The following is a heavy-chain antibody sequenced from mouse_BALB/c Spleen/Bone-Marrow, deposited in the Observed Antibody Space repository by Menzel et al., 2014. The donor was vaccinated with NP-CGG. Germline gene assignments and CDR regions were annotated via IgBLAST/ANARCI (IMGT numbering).Heavy chain of an antibody. CDR3: ARPDYYGYLNY. V-gene: IGHV4-1*02. Sequence: EVQLVESGGGLVQPGGSLKLSCAASGFDFSRYWMSWVRQAPGKGLEWIGEINPDSRTISYSPSLKDKFIISRDNAKNTLYLRLNKVRSEDTALCYCARPDYYGYLNYWGQGTTLTVSS. D-gene: IGHD1-1*01. J-gene: IGHJ2*01. CDR1: GFDFSRYW. CDR2: INPDSRTI.